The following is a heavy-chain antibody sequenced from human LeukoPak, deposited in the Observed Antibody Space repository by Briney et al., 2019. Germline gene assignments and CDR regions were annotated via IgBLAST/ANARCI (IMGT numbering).Heavy chain of an antibody. CDR2: IYSGGAT. CDR3: ARDPPAVAANTYG. D-gene: IGHD6-6*01. CDR1: GFTVSNNY. V-gene: IGHV3-66*01. Sequence: QPGGSLRLSCAASGFTVSNNYMRWVRQAPGKGLEWVSLIYSGGATFYADAVKGRFTIPRDGSKNTLYLQMNSLRAEDTAVYYCARDPPAVAANTYGWGQGNLVTVSS. J-gene: IGHJ4*02.